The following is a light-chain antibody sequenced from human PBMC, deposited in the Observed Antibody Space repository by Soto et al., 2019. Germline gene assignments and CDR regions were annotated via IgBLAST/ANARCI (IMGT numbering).Light chain of an antibody. CDR2: GAS. CDR3: QQYTTSPEWT. V-gene: IGKV3-20*01. J-gene: IGKJ1*01. CDR1: QSVSSTH. Sequence: EIVVTQSPGTVSLSPGERATLSCRASQSVSSTHLAWYQQKPGQAPRLLIYGASSRATGIPDRFSGSGSGTEFTLTISRLEPEDFAVYYCQQYTTSPEWTFGQGTKVEIK.